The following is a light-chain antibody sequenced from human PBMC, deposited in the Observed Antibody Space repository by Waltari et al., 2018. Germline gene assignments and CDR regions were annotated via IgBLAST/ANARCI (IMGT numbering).Light chain of an antibody. CDR1: QNIDTR. J-gene: IGKJ5*01. Sequence: ILLTQSPATLSVSPGERATLSCRASQNIDTRLACYKHKPGQAPRLLISGASTRAADIPAMFSGSVFGTDFILTINSLQSKDFAVDYCHQYLKWPPAITFGPGTRLDFK. V-gene: IGKV3-15*01. CDR2: GAS. CDR3: HQYLKWPPAIT.